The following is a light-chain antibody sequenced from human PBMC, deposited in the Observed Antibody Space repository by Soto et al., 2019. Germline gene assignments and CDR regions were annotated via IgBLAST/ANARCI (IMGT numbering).Light chain of an antibody. CDR3: QQHSHWPPWT. CDR2: GAS. J-gene: IGKJ1*01. CDR1: QNVSTF. Sequence: EVVLTQSPATLSLSPGERATLSCRASQNVSTFLDWYQQKPGQAPRLLIYGASNRATGIPARFSGSGSGTDFTPTISSLEPEDFAVYYCQQHSHWPPWTFGQGTRVEIQ. V-gene: IGKV3-11*01.